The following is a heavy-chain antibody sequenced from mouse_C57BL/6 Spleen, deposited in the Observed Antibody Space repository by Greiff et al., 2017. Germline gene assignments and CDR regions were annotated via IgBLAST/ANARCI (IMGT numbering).Heavy chain of an antibody. J-gene: IGHJ2*01. D-gene: IGHD4-1*01. V-gene: IGHV6-3*01. CDR1: GFTFSNYW. CDR3: TDKLRFDD. Sequence: DVKLVESGGGLVQPGGSMKLSCVASGFTFSNYWMNWVRQSPEKGLEWVAQIRLKSDNYATHYAESVKGRFTISRDDSKSSVYLQMNNLRAADTGIYYCTDKLRFDDWGQGTTLTVSS. CDR2: IRLKSDNYAT.